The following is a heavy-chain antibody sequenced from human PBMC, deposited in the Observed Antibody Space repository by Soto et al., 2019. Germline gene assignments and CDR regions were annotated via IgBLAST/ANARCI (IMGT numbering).Heavy chain of an antibody. Sequence: SVKVSCKASGGTFSSYAISWVRQAPGQGLEWMGGIIPIFGTANYAQKFQGRVTITADESTSTAYMELSSLRSEDTAVYYCARDPAYYDFWSGRMDVWGQGTTVTVSS. V-gene: IGHV1-69*13. CDR3: ARDPAYYDFWSGRMDV. CDR1: GGTFSSYA. CDR2: IIPIFGTA. D-gene: IGHD3-3*01. J-gene: IGHJ6*02.